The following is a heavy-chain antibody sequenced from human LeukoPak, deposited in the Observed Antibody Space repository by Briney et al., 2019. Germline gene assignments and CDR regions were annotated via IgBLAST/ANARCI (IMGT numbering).Heavy chain of an antibody. J-gene: IGHJ4*02. CDR1: GGSFSGYY. CDR3: ARHDADTAHFDY. Sequence: PSETLSLTCAVYGGSFSGYYWSWIRQPPGKGLEWIGEINHSGSTNYNPSLKSRVTISEDTSKNQFSLKLSSVTAADTAVYYCARHDADTAHFDYWGQGTLVTVSS. CDR2: INHSGST. V-gene: IGHV4-34*01. D-gene: IGHD5-18*01.